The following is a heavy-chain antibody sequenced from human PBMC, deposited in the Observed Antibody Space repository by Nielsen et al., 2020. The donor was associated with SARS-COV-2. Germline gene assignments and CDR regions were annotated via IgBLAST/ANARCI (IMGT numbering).Heavy chain of an antibody. CDR2: ISGIGGSK. D-gene: IGHD2-15*01. J-gene: IGHJ3*02. Sequence: GESLKISCEASGFIFSSYAMSWVRQAPGKGLEWVSAISGIGGSKYYADSVKGRFTISRDNSKNTLYLQMNSLRAEDTAAYYCAKRYSVVAAPDAFDIWGQGTMVTVSS. CDR1: GFIFSSYA. CDR3: AKRYSVVAAPDAFDI. V-gene: IGHV3-23*01.